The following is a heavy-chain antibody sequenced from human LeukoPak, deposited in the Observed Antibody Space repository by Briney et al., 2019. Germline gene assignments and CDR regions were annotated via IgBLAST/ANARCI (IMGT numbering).Heavy chain of an antibody. D-gene: IGHD5-24*01. CDR1: GGSISGYY. CDR2: IFYTGRT. CDR3: ARGGGYNSFDY. Sequence: SETLSLTCTVSGGSISGYYWSWIRQPPGKGLEWIGFIFYTGRTNYNPSLKSRLTISVDTSKNQFSLRLSSVTAADTAVYSCARGGGYNSFDYWGQGTLVTVSS. J-gene: IGHJ4*02. V-gene: IGHV4-59*01.